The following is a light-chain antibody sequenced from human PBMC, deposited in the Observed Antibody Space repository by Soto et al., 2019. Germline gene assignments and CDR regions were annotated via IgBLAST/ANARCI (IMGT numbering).Light chain of an antibody. CDR3: QTWGTGIQV. V-gene: IGLV4-69*01. CDR1: SGHSSYA. CDR2: LNSDGSH. J-gene: IGLJ3*02. Sequence: QPVPTQSPSASASLGASVKLTCTLSSGHSSYAIAWHQQQPEKGPRYLMNLNSDGSHSKGDGIPDRFSGSSSGAVRYLTISSLQSEDEADYYCQTWGTGIQVFGGGTK.